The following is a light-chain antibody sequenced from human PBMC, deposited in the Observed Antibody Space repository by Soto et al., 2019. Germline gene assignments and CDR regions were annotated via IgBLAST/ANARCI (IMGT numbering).Light chain of an antibody. J-gene: IGKJ4*01. Sequence: TQLTQSPSFLSASVGDRVTITCRASQGTSSYLAWYQHTPGRAPKLLISLATTLQSGVPSRFSGSGSGTEFTLTISSLQPEDFATYYCQQLNSYPLSCGGGTKVEIK. V-gene: IGKV1-9*01. CDR2: LAT. CDR3: QQLNSYPLS. CDR1: QGTSSY.